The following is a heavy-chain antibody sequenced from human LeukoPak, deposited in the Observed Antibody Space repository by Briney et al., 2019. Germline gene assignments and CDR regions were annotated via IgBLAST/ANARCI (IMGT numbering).Heavy chain of an antibody. CDR2: ISGSGGST. CDR1: GFTFSSYA. V-gene: IGHV3-23*01. Sequence: SGGSLRLSCAASGFTFSSYAMSWVRQAPGKGLEWVSAISGSGGSTYYADSVKGRFTISRDNSKNTLYLQMNSLRPEDTAVYYCAKVAPHLSSYYYDSSGYWWFDPWGQGTLVTVSS. D-gene: IGHD3-22*01. J-gene: IGHJ5*02. CDR3: AKVAPHLSSYYYDSSGYWWFDP.